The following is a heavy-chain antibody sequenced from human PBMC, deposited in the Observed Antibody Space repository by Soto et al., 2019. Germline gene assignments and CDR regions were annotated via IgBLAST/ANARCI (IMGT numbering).Heavy chain of an antibody. CDR2: ISGSGGST. Sequence: GGSLRLSCAASGFTFSNYAMSWVRQAPGKGLEWVSAISGSGGSTYYADSVKGRFTISRDNSKNTLYLRMNSLRAEDTAVCYCAKDRAIRPGSDFDYWGQGTQVTVSS. CDR1: GFTFSNYA. CDR3: AKDRAIRPGSDFDY. V-gene: IGHV3-23*01. J-gene: IGHJ4*02. D-gene: IGHD3-9*01.